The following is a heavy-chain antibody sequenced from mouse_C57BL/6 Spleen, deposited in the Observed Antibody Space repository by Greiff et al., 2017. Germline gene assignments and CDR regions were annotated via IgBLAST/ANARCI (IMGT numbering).Heavy chain of an antibody. J-gene: IGHJ1*03. CDR3: ARRGYYYGSSYEGYFDV. CDR2: ISYSGST. V-gene: IGHV3-1*01. CDR1: GYSITSGYD. Sequence: EVKLQESGPGMVKPSQSLSLTCTVTGYSITSGYDWHWIRHFPGNKLEWMGYISYSGSTTYNPSLKSRISITNDTSKNHFFLKLNSVTTEDTATYDCARRGYYYGSSYEGYFDVWGTGTTVTVSS. D-gene: IGHD1-1*01.